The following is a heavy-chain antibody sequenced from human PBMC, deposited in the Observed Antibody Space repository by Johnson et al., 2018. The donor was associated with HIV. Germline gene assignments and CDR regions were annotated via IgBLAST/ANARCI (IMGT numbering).Heavy chain of an antibody. J-gene: IGHJ3*02. V-gene: IGHV3-66*01. CDR3: ARGIQPDAFDI. Sequence: EVQLVESGGGVVRPGGSLRLSCAASGFTFDDYGMNWVRQAPGKGLEWVSVIYSGGSTYYADSVKGRFTISRDNSKNTLYVQMNSLRAEDTAVYYCARGIQPDAFDIWGQGTMVTVSS. CDR1: GFTFDDYG. CDR2: IYSGGST. D-gene: IGHD2-2*01.